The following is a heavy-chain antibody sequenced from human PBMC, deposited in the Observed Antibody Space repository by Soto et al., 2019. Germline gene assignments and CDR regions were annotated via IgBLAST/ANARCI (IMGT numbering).Heavy chain of an antibody. CDR3: ARIPIYYDILTGYYQYYYYYYGMDV. D-gene: IGHD3-9*01. V-gene: IGHV2-26*01. J-gene: IGHJ6*02. CDR2: IFSNDEK. CDR1: GFSLSNARMG. Sequence: QVTLKESGPVLVKPTETLTLTCTVSGFSLSNARMGVSWIRQPPGKALEWLAHIFSNDEKSYSTSLKSRLTITTDTSKSQVVLTMTNMDPVDTATYYCARIPIYYDILTGYYQYYYYYYGMDVWGQGTTVTVSS.